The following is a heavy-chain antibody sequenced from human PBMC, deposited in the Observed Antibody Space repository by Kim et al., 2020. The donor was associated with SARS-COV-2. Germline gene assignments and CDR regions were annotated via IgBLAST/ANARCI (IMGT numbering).Heavy chain of an antibody. Sequence: ADSVEGRLSMARDNDKNSLYLQMNSLRDEDTAVYYCARDDSNYENKYDYWGQGTLVTVSS. D-gene: IGHD4-4*01. V-gene: IGHV3-48*02. CDR3: ARDDSNYENKYDY. J-gene: IGHJ4*02.